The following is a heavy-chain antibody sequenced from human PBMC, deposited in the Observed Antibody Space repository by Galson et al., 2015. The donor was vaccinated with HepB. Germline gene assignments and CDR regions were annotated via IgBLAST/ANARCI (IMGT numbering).Heavy chain of an antibody. CDR2: INPSGGST. D-gene: IGHD3-10*01. V-gene: IGHV1-46*01. CDR1: GYTFTSYY. CDR3: ASAARGYGSGSYCNY. J-gene: IGHJ4*02. Sequence: SVKVSCKASGYTFTSYYMHWVRQAPGQGLEWMGIINPSGGSTSYAQKFQGRVTMTRDTSTSTVYMELSSLRSEDTAVYYCASAARGYGSGSYCNYWGQGTLVTVSS.